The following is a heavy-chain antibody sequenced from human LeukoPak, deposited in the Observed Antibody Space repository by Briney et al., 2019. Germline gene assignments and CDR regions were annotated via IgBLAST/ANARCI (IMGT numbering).Heavy chain of an antibody. J-gene: IGHJ5*02. CDR1: GFTFSSYE. D-gene: IGHD1-14*01. CDR3: ARALGINL. Sequence: GGSLRLSCTASGFTFSSYEMNWVRQAPGKGLEWVSSISSSGSNIYYAESAKGRFTISRDNAKNSLYLQMNSLRAEDTAVYYCARALGINLWGQGTLVTVSS. V-gene: IGHV3-48*03. CDR2: ISSSGSNI.